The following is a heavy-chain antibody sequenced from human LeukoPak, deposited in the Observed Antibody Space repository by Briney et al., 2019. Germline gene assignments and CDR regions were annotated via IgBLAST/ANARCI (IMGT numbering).Heavy chain of an antibody. CDR1: GVSISSYY. Sequence: PSETLSLTCTVSGVSISSYYWSWLRQPPGKGLEWIGYIYYSGSTNYNPSLKSRVTISVDTSKNQFSLKLSSVTAADTAVYYFAKGSRGYTNYYFDSWGQGTLVSVSS. V-gene: IGHV4-59*01. D-gene: IGHD2-2*02. J-gene: IGHJ4*02. CDR3: AKGSRGYTNYYFDS. CDR2: IYYSGST.